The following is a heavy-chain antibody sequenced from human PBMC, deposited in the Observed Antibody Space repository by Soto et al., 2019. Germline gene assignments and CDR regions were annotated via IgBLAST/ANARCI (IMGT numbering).Heavy chain of an antibody. J-gene: IGHJ5*02. D-gene: IGHD1-26*01. V-gene: IGHV4-59*01. CDR1: GGSISSYY. Sequence: PSETLSLTCTVSGGSISSYYWSWIRQPPGKGLEWIGYIYYSGSTNYNPSLKSRVTISVDTSKNQFSLKLSSVTAADTAVYYCARGPQKYSGSYQSWFDPWGQGTLVTVSS. CDR2: IYYSGST. CDR3: ARGPQKYSGSYQSWFDP.